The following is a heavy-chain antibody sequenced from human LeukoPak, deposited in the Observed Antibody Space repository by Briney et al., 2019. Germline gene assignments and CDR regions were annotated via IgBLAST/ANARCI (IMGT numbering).Heavy chain of an antibody. CDR1: GFTFSSYW. CDR3: AREYSSSWYSGY. D-gene: IGHD6-13*01. J-gene: IGHJ4*02. V-gene: IGHV3-7*01. Sequence: PGGSLRLSCAASGFTFSSYWVSWVRQAPGKGLEWVANIKQDGSEKYYVDSVKGRFTISRDNAKNSLYLQMNSLRAEDTAVYYCAREYSSSWYSGYWGQGTLVTVSS. CDR2: IKQDGSEK.